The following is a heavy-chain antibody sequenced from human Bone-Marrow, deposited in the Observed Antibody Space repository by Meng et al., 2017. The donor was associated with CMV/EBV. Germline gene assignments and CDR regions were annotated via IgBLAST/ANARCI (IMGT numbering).Heavy chain of an antibody. CDR2: IIPIFDTA. V-gene: IGHV1-69*13. CDR1: GGTFSSYA. D-gene: IGHD7-27*01. Sequence: SVKVSCKASGGTFSSYAITWVRQAPGQGLEWMGGIIPIFDTADYAQKFQSRVTITLEESTSTAYMELSSLRSEDTAVYYCAAGWITEKLGLADYWGQGTLVTVSS. CDR3: AAGWITEKLGLADY. J-gene: IGHJ4*02.